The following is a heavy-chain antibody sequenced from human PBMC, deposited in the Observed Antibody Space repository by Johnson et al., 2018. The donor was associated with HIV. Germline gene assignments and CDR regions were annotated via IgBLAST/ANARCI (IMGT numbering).Heavy chain of an antibody. J-gene: IGHJ3*02. D-gene: IGHD6-13*01. V-gene: IGHV3-33*08. CDR2: ISFAGVKT. Sequence: QVQLVESGGGVVQPGRSLRLSCAASGFTFSSYGMAWVRQAPGKGLEWVTVISFAGVKTYYADSVKGRFTISRDNSKNTLYLQMNSLRAEDTAVYYCASQSSSWLYDAFDIWGQGTMVTVSS. CDR3: ASQSSSWLYDAFDI. CDR1: GFTFSSYG.